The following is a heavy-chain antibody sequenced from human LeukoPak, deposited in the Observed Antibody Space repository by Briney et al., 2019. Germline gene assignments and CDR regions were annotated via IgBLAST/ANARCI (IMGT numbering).Heavy chain of an antibody. Sequence: SETLSLTCTVSGGSISSYYWSWIRQPAGKGLEWIGRLSSSGTTNYNTSLKSRVTMSVDTSTNQLSLNLTSVTAADTAVYYCAREVSGSDYYRAYDYWGQGTLVTVSS. V-gene: IGHV4-4*07. CDR3: AREVSGSDYYRAYDY. J-gene: IGHJ4*02. D-gene: IGHD3-3*01. CDR1: GGSISSYY. CDR2: LSSSGTT.